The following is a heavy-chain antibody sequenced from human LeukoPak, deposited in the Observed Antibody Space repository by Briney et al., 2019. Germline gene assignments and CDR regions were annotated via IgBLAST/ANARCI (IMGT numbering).Heavy chain of an antibody. J-gene: IGHJ4*02. Sequence: QPGGSLKLSCAASGFTFSGSAMHWVRQASGKGLEWVGRIRSKANSYATAYAASVKGRFTISRDDSKNTAYLQMNSLKTEDTAVYYCTRPAKRYCSGGSCYQELDYWGQGTLVTVSS. V-gene: IGHV3-73*01. CDR3: TRPAKRYCSGGSCYQELDY. CDR1: GFTFSGSA. CDR2: IRSKANSYAT. D-gene: IGHD2-15*01.